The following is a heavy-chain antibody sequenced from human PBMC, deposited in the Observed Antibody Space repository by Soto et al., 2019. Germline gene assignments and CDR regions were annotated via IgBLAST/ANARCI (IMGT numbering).Heavy chain of an antibody. CDR3: ARQGYYESSGYFPFDF. Sequence: SETLSLTCAVYGGSFSGYYWSWIRQPPGKGLEWIGEINHSGSTNYNPSLKSRVTISVDTSKNQFSLKLSSVTAADTAMYYCARQGYYESSGYFPFDFWGQGTLVTVSS. D-gene: IGHD3-22*01. CDR2: INHSGST. J-gene: IGHJ4*02. CDR1: GGSFSGYY. V-gene: IGHV4-34*01.